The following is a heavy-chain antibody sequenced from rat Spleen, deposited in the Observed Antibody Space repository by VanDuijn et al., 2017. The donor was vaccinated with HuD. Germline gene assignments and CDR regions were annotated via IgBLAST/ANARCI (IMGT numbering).Heavy chain of an antibody. CDR3: ARSDGTHYYLPFAN. V-gene: IGHV3-3*01. CDR2: INSAGST. Sequence: EVQLRESGPGLVKPSQSLSLTCSVTGHSISSSYRWNWIRKFPGNRLEWMGYINSAGSTIYNPSLESRISITRDTSKNQFFLQVNSVTTEDTGTYFCARSDGTHYYLPFANWGQGTLVTVSS. J-gene: IGHJ3*01. D-gene: IGHD1-12*02. CDR1: GHSISSSYR.